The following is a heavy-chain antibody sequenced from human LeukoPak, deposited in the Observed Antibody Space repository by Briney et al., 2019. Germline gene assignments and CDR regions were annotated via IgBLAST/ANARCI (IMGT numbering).Heavy chain of an antibody. Sequence: GGSLRLSCAASGFTFSSYAMHWVRQASGKGLEWVAVISYDGSNKYYADSVKGRFTISRDNSKNTLFLQMNSLRAEDTAVYYCAREARSSHFDYWGQGTLVTVSS. CDR1: GFTFSSYA. J-gene: IGHJ4*02. V-gene: IGHV3-30-3*01. CDR3: AREARSSHFDY. CDR2: ISYDGSNK.